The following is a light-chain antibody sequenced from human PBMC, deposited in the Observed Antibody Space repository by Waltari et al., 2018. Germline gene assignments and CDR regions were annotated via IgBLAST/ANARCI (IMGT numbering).Light chain of an antibody. CDR3: QQSEGIPYT. CDR2: LTS. V-gene: IGKV1-39*01. J-gene: IGKJ2*01. Sequence: DIQMTQYPSSLSASVGDRVTITCRASPSMNRYLNWYQQKAGEAPKLLIYLTSNLQSGVPPRFSRSGSGTDCTLTISSLQPEDFATYHCQQSEGIPYTFGQGTKLEL. CDR1: PSMNRY.